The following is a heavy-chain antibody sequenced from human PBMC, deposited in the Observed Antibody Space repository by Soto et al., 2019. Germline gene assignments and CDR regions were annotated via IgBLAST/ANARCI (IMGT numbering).Heavy chain of an antibody. Sequence: GGSLRLSCAASGFTFSDYYMSWIRQAPGKGLEWVSYISSSGSTIYYADSVKGRFTISRDNAKNSLYLQMNSLSDEDTAAYYCAREPKDCSSTSCYPPNQPIDYWGQGTLVTVSS. V-gene: IGHV3-11*01. CDR1: GFTFSDYY. CDR2: ISSSGSTI. CDR3: AREPKDCSSTSCYPPNQPIDY. J-gene: IGHJ4*02. D-gene: IGHD2-2*01.